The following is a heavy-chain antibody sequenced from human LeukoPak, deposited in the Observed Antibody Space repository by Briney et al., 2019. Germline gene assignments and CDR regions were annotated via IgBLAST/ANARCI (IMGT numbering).Heavy chain of an antibody. D-gene: IGHD3-22*01. CDR3: ARSRGRSPSDSRRYYPSFDY. CDR2: IYSGDSDT. Sequence: GESLKISCKGYGYSFTSHWIAWVRQMPGKGLEFMGIIYSGDSDTRYSPSFQGQVTISADKSISTAYLQWSSLKTSDTAMYYCARSRGRSPSDSRRYYPSFDYWGQGTLVTVSS. CDR1: GYSFTSHW. J-gene: IGHJ4*02. V-gene: IGHV5-51*01.